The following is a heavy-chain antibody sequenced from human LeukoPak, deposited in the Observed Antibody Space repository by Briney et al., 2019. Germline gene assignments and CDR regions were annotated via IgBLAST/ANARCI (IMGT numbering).Heavy chain of an antibody. J-gene: IGHJ4*02. Sequence: ASVKVSCKASGYTFTGYYMHWVRQAPGQGLEWIGWINPNSGGTNYAQKFQGRVTMTRDTSISTAYMELSRLRSDDTAVYYCRRGSGGVWGGVFDYWGQGTLVTVSS. CDR1: GYTFTGYY. CDR3: RRGSGGVWGGVFDY. D-gene: IGHD3-16*01. CDR2: INPNSGGT. V-gene: IGHV1-2*02.